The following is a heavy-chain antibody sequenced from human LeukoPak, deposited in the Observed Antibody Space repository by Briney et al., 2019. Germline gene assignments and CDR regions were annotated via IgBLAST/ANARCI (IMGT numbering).Heavy chain of an antibody. D-gene: IGHD6-13*01. CDR2: ITWNGGTL. CDR3: AKVLTAVDYYYYGMDV. V-gene: IGHV3-9*01. CDR1: GFTFDDYA. Sequence: GGSLRLSCAASGFTFDDYAMHWVRQAPGKGLEWVSGITWNGGTLGYADSVKGRFTISRDNAKNSLYLQMNSLRGEDTALYYCAKVLTAVDYYYYGMDVWGQGTTVTVSS. J-gene: IGHJ6*02.